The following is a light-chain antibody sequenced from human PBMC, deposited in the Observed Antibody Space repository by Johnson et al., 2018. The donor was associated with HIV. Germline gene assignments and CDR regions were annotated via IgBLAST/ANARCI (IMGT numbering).Light chain of an antibody. J-gene: IGLJ1*01. V-gene: IGLV1-44*01. Sequence: QSVLTQPPSASGPPGQRVTISCSGSSSNIANNTVNWYQHFPGTAPKLLMYGNVKRPSGIPDRFPGSKSGTSASLAISGLQAEDEADYYCAAWDDSLNADVFGTGTKVTV. CDR2: GNV. CDR3: AAWDDSLNADV. CDR1: SSNIANNT.